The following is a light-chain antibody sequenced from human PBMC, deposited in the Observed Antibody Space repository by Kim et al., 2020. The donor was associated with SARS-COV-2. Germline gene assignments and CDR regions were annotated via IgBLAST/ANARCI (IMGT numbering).Light chain of an antibody. CDR2: KDT. CDR1: KLGDKY. J-gene: IGLJ2*01. V-gene: IGLV3-1*01. Sequence: SYELTQPPSVSVSPGQTASITCYGDKLGDKYTCWYRQKPGQSPVLVIYKDTKRPSGIPERFSGSNSGNTATLTISGTQAMDEADYYCQAWDRGTAAFGGGTKLTVL. CDR3: QAWDRGTAA.